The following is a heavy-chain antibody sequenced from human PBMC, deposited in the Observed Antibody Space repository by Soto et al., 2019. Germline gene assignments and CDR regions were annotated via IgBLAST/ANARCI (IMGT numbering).Heavy chain of an antibody. CDR2: IWYDGSSK. CDR1: GFTFSSYG. J-gene: IGHJ4*02. Sequence: GGSLRLSCAASGFTFSSYGMHWVRQAPGKGLEWVAVIWYDGSSKYYADSVKGRFTISRDNSKNTLYLQMNSLRAEDTAVYYCARDRRLGAAVGLDYWGQGTLVTVSS. CDR3: ARDRRLGAAVGLDY. V-gene: IGHV3-33*01. D-gene: IGHD3-16*01.